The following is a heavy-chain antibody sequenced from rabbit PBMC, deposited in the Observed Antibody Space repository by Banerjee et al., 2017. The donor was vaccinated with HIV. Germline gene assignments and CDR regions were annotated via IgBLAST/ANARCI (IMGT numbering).Heavy chain of an antibody. J-gene: IGHJ6*01. V-gene: IGHV1S45*01. CDR3: ARWNVDSSYDL. CDR2: MHTSSGST. Sequence: QEQLEESGGGVDQPGASLTLTCTACGFICSSNYYRSGVRQAPEKGLEWIGCMHTSSGSTWYANWAKGRFPISKTSSYPMTLQMTSLTAADTASCLCARWNVDSSYDLWGQGTLVTVS. D-gene: IGHD8-1*01. CDR1: GFICSSNYY.